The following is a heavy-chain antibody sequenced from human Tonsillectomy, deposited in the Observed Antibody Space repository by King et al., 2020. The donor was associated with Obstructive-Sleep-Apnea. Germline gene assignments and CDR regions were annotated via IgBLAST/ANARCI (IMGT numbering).Heavy chain of an antibody. Sequence: VQLQQWGAGLLKPSETLSLTCAVYGGSFSGYYWTWIRQPPGKGLEWIGEVNHGGSTNYNPSLKSRVTISVDTSKNQFSLKVSSVTAPDTAVYYCARGEVGAATNYYYYDLDVWGQGTTVTVSS. CDR2: VNHGGST. D-gene: IGHD1-26*01. CDR3: ARGEVGAATNYYYYDLDV. V-gene: IGHV4-34*01. J-gene: IGHJ6*02. CDR1: GGSFSGYY.